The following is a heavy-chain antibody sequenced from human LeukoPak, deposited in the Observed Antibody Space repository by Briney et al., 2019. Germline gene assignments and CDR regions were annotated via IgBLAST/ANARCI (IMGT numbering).Heavy chain of an antibody. CDR1: GFTFSSYS. V-gene: IGHV3-21*01. Sequence: PGGSLRLSCAASGFTFSSYSMNWVRQAPGKGLEWVSSISSSSYIYYADSVKGRFTISRDNAKNSLYLQMNSLRAEDTAVYYCARDWDESGWYVEYFDYWGQGTLVTVSS. CDR3: ARDWDESGWYVEYFDY. CDR2: ISSSSYI. J-gene: IGHJ4*02. D-gene: IGHD6-19*01.